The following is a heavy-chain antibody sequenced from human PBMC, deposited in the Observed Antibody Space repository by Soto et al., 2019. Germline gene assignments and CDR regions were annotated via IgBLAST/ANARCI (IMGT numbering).Heavy chain of an antibody. CDR2: ISHDGSNT. J-gene: IGHJ4*02. V-gene: IGHV3-30*18. CDR3: AKDAGSTEYFFAS. CDR1: GFPFRTYA. Sequence: QVQVLESGGAVVKPGRSLRLSCAASGFPFRTYARHWVGQAPARGREWVAVISHDGSNTDYGDSVKGRFTISRDNSKSTLSLQMNSLRPEDTGVYYCAKDAGSTEYFFASWGQGTLVSVSS.